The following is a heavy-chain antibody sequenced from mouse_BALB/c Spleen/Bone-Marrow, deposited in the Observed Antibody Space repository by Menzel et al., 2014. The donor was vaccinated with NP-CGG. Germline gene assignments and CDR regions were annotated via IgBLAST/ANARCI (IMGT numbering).Heavy chain of an antibody. CDR3: ARYDGYEAY. Sequence: ESGAELAKPGASVKMSCKASGHTFTSYWMHWVKQRPGQGLEWIGYINPSTGYTEYNQKFKDKATLTADKSSSTAYMQLSSLTSEDSAVYYCARYDGYEAYWGQGTLATVSA. V-gene: IGHV1-7*01. CDR2: INPSTGYT. CDR1: GHTFTSYW. J-gene: IGHJ3*01. D-gene: IGHD2-3*01.